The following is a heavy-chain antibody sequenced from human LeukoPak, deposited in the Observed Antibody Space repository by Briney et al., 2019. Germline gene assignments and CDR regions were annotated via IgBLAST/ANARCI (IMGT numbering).Heavy chain of an antibody. CDR2: INHSGST. Sequence: SETLSLTCAVYGGSFRGFYWCWIPQPPGKGLEWIGEINHSGSTNYNPSRKSLVTISVDTSKNHFSLELSSVTAADTAVYYCARDRGYYDSSGPRYYYYYMDVWGKGTTVTVSS. V-gene: IGHV4-34*01. CDR3: ARDRGYYDSSGPRYYYYYMDV. CDR1: GGSFRGFY. J-gene: IGHJ6*03. D-gene: IGHD3-22*01.